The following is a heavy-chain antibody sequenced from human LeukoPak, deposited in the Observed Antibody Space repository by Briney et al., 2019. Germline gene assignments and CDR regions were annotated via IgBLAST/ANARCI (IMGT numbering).Heavy chain of an antibody. J-gene: IGHJ4*02. CDR3: ARVAQGGSYFDY. CDR1: GGTFSSYA. CDR2: IIPIFGTA. Sequence: ASVKVSCKASGGTFSSYAISWVRQAPGQGLEWMGGIIPIFGTANYAQKFQGRVTITADKSTSTAYMELSSLRSEDTAAYYCARVAQGGSYFDYWGQGTLVTVSS. D-gene: IGHD3-16*01. V-gene: IGHV1-69*06.